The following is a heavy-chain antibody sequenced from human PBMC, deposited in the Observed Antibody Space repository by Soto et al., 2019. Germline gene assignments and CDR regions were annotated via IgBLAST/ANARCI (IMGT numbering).Heavy chain of an antibody. CDR1: GGSISSYY. J-gene: IGHJ6*03. CDR3: AGSGSHTYYYYMDV. Sequence: SETLSLTCTVSGGSISSYYWSWIRQPPGKGLEWIGYIYYSGSTNYNPSLKSRVTISVDTSKNQFSLKLSSVTAADTAVYYCAGSGSHTYYYYMDVWGKGTTVTVSS. D-gene: IGHD3-3*01. V-gene: IGHV4-59*01. CDR2: IYYSGST.